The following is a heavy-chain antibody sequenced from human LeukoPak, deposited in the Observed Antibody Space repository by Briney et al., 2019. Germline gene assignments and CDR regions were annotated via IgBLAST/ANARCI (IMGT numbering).Heavy chain of an antibody. CDR1: GGSISSSSYY. Sequence: SETLSLTCTVSGGSISSSSYYWGWIRQPPGKGLEWIGYIYHSGSTYYNPSLKSRVTISVDRSKNQFSLKLSSVTAADTAVYYCARTSRKTGDFDYWGQGTLVTVSS. CDR2: IYHSGST. CDR3: ARTSRKTGDFDY. D-gene: IGHD7-27*01. J-gene: IGHJ4*02. V-gene: IGHV4-39*07.